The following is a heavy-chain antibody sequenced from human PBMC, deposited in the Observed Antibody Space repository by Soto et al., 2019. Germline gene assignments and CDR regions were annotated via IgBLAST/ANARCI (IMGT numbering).Heavy chain of an antibody. D-gene: IGHD3-16*01. J-gene: IGHJ1*01. V-gene: IGHV3-23*01. CDR1: GFTFSNFG. Sequence: GSLRLSCAASGFTFSNFGMTWVRQAPGKGLEWVSLISGRGDATYYADSVKGRFTISRDNSMDTLYLQMNSLRAEDTALYYCAKRLTPEYFHHWGQGTLVTVSS. CDR3: AKRLTPEYFHH. CDR2: ISGRGDAT.